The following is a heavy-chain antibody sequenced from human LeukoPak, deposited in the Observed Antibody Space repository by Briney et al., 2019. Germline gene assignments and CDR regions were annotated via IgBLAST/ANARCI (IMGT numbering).Heavy chain of an antibody. D-gene: IGHD3-22*01. J-gene: IGHJ3*02. CDR1: GYSISSGYY. V-gene: IGHV4-38-2*02. CDR2: IYHSGST. CDR3: ARECYYDSSGYPGNDAFDI. Sequence: PSETLSLTCTVSGYSISSGYYWGWIRQPPGKGLEWIGSIYHSGSTYYNPSLKSRVTISVDTSKNQFSLKLSSVTAADTAVYYCARECYYDSSGYPGNDAFDIWGQGTMVTVSS.